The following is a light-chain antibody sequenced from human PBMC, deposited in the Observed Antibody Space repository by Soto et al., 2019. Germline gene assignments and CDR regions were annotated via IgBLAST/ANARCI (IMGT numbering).Light chain of an antibody. V-gene: IGKV1-5*01. CDR2: DVS. CDR3: QQYHDYWT. CDR1: QSISGW. Sequence: DIQMTQSPSTLSASIGDRVTITCRASQSISGWLAWYQQKPGKAPKLLISDVSSLESGVPSRFSGSGSGTKFTLTISSLQPGDFAVYYCQQYHDYWTFGPGTKV. J-gene: IGKJ1*01.